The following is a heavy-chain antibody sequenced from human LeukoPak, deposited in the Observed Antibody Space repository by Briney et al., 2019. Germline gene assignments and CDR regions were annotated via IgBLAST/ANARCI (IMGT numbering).Heavy chain of an antibody. CDR3: ARDTVWGSYRFIFDY. D-gene: IGHD3-16*02. CDR2: ISYDGSNK. J-gene: IGHJ4*02. Sequence: GGSLRLSCAASGFTFSSYAMHWVRQAPGKGLEWVAVISYDGSNKYYADSVKGRFTISRDNSKYTLYLQMNSLRAEDTAVYYCARDTVWGSYRFIFDYWGQGTLVTVSS. CDR1: GFTFSSYA. V-gene: IGHV3-30*01.